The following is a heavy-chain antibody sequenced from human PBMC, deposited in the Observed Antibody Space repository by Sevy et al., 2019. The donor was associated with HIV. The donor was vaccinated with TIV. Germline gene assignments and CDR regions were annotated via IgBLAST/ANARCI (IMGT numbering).Heavy chain of an antibody. CDR3: AGENAWGRGYS. CDR2: IYYNGHI. J-gene: IGHJ4*02. Sequence: KQSQTLSLACTVSGGSITSLYWNWIRQPPGKGLEWVANIYYNGHINYNPSLKGRVTLSLDTSKNQFSLRLSSVTAADTAMYYCAGENAWGRGYSWGQGTLVTVSS. D-gene: IGHD1-26*01. V-gene: IGHV4-59*08. CDR1: GGSITSLY.